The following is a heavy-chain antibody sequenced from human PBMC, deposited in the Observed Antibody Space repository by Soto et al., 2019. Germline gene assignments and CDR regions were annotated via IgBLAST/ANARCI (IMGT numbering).Heavy chain of an antibody. Sequence: QVQLVQSGAEVKKPGASVKVSCKASGYTFTGYYMHWVRQAPGQGLEWMGWINPNSGGTNYAQKLKGWVTMTRDTSISTAYMELSRLRSDDTAVYYCARAVAGTWNWFDPWGQGTLVTVSS. CDR2: INPNSGGT. CDR1: GYTFTGYY. V-gene: IGHV1-2*04. CDR3: ARAVAGTWNWFDP. J-gene: IGHJ5*02. D-gene: IGHD6-19*01.